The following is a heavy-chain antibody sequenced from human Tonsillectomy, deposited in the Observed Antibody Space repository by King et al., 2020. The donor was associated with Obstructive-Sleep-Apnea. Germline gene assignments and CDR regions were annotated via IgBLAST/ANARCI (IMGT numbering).Heavy chain of an antibody. CDR2: ISSSSSTI. CDR1: GFTFSSYS. CDR3: ARGMPYYYDSSGTFDY. V-gene: IGHV3-48*04. Sequence: VQLVESGGGLVQPGGSLRLSCAASGFTFSSYSMNWVRQAPGKGLEWVSYISSSSSTIYYADSVKGRFTISRDNAKNSLYLQMNSLTAEDTAVYYCARGMPYYYDSSGTFDYWGQGTLVTVSS. J-gene: IGHJ4*02. D-gene: IGHD3-22*01.